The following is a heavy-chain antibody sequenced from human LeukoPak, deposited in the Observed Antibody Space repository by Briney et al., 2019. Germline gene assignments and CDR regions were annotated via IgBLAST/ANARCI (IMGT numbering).Heavy chain of an antibody. CDR1: GGSFSDYY. D-gene: IGHD3-22*01. J-gene: IGHJ4*02. V-gene: IGHV4-34*12. CDR2: IIQSGST. Sequence: SETLSLTCAIHGGSFSDYYWSWIRQPPGKGLQWIGEIIQSGSTNYNPSLKSRVTISVDTSKNQFSLKLSSVTAADTAIYYCARAVESSVRFDDWGQGTLATVSS. CDR3: ARAVESSVRFDD.